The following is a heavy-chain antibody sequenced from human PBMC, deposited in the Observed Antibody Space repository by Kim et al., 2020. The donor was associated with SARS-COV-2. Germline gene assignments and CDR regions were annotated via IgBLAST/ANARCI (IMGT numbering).Heavy chain of an antibody. V-gene: IGHV4-30-2*01. Sequence: SLKSRVTISVDRSKNQFSLKRSSVTAADTAVYYCASTITIFGVVTPNFDYWGQGTLVTVSS. CDR3: ASTITIFGVVTPNFDY. D-gene: IGHD3-3*01. J-gene: IGHJ4*02.